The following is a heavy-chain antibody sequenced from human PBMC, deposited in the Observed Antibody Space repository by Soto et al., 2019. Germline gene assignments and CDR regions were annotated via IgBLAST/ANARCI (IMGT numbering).Heavy chain of an antibody. V-gene: IGHV3-23*01. D-gene: IGHD3-22*01. CDR2: ISGSGGST. CDR3: AKGRHYYDSPRFSVGSWFDP. Sequence: EVQLLESGGGLVQPGGSLRLSCAASGFTFSSYAMSWVRQAPGKGLEWVSAISGSGGSTYYADSVKGRFTISRDHSKNTLYLQMNSLRAEDTAVYYWAKGRHYYDSPRFSVGSWFDPWGQGTLVTVSS. J-gene: IGHJ5*02. CDR1: GFTFSSYA.